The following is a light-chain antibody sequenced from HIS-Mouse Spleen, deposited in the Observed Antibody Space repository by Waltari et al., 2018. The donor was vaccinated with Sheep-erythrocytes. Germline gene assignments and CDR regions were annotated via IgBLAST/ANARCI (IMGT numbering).Light chain of an antibody. CDR2: DAS. J-gene: IGLJ3*02. V-gene: IGLV2-11*01. Sequence: QSALTHPRSVSGSPGHSLTIPCTGTSSDVGVYNHVSWYQQHPGQAPKLRIDDASKRPSGVPDSFSGSKSGNTASLTISGLQAEDEADYYCCSYAGSYTFWVFGGGTKLTVL. CDR1: SSDVGVYNH. CDR3: CSYAGSYTFWV.